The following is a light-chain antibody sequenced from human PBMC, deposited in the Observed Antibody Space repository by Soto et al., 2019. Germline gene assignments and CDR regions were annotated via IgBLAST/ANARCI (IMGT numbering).Light chain of an antibody. CDR1: QSIGTY. V-gene: IGKV3-11*01. J-gene: IGKJ5*01. CDR2: DAS. CDR3: QQRSSSPIT. Sequence: EIVLTQSPATLSLSPGERATLSCRASQSIGTYLAWCQQKPGQVPRLLIYDASNRAPGIPARFGGRGSATAFTLTITSLEPEDSAIYSCQQRSSSPITFGQGTRLEIK.